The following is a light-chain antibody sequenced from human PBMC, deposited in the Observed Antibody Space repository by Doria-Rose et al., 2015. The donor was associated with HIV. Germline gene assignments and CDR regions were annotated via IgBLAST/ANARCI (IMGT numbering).Light chain of an antibody. CDR2: AAS. J-gene: IGKJ4*01. CDR3: QQSYSTPLT. V-gene: IGKV1-39*01. CDR1: QSTGSF. Sequence: DIRMTQSPSSLSASVGDRVTITCRASQSTGSFLNWYQQKPGKAPKLLIYAASSLQNVVPSRFSGSGSGTAFTLTISSLQPEDFATYFCQQSYSTPLTFGGGTKVEIK.